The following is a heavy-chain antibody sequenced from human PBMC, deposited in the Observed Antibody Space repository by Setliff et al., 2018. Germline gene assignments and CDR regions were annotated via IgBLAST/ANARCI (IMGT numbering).Heavy chain of an antibody. D-gene: IGHD3-22*01. V-gene: IGHV4-61*01. CDR1: GGSVSSGSYY. CDR2: IYYSGST. J-gene: IGHJ4*02. Sequence: SETLSLTCTVSGGSVSSGSYYWSWIRQPPGKGLEWIGYIYYSGSTNYNPSLKSRVTISVDTSKNQFPLKLSSVTAADTAVYYCARADSSGYYPYFDYWGQGTLVTVSS. CDR3: ARADSSGYYPYFDY.